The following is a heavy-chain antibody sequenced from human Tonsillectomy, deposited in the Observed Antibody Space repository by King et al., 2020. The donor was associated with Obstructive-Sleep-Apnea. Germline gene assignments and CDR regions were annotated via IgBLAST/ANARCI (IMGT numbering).Heavy chain of an antibody. V-gene: IGHV4-38-2*02. CDR1: GYSISSGYY. Sequence: VQLQESGPGLVKPSETLSLTCTVSGYSISSGYYWGWIRQPPGKGLEWIGSIYHSGSTFYNPSLKSRVTIPVDTSKNQFSLKLSSVTAADTAVYYCARNRRSSWADYFDYWGQGTLVTVSS. CDR3: ARNRRSSWADYFDY. CDR2: IYHSGST. D-gene: IGHD6-13*01. J-gene: IGHJ4*02.